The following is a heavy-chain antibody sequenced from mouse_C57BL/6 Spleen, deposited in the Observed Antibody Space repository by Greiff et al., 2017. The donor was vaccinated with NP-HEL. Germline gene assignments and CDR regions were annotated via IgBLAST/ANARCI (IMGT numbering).Heavy chain of an antibody. D-gene: IGHD1-1*01. V-gene: IGHV2-2*01. Sequence: QVQLKESGPGLVQPSQSLSITCTVSGFSLTSYGVHWVRQSPGKGLEWLGVIWSGGSTDYNAAFISRLSISKDNSKSQVFFKMNSLQADDTAIYYCARNNDYGSGYYWYFDVWGTGTTVTVSS. CDR1: GFSLTSYG. CDR2: IWSGGST. CDR3: ARNNDYGSGYYWYFDV. J-gene: IGHJ1*03.